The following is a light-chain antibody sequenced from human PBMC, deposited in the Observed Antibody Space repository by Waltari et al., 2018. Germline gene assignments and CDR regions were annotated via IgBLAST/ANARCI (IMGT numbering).Light chain of an antibody. J-gene: IGLJ1*01. Sequence: QSVLTYPPPVSGAPGQRLTVACTGGSSNIGANDHPHWYQQLPGTVPKLLIYDNTNRPSGVPDRFSGSKSGTSASLAITGLQAEDEADYYCQSYDNSLSYVFGTGTKVTVL. CDR3: QSYDNSLSYV. V-gene: IGLV1-40*01. CDR2: DNT. CDR1: SSNIGANDH.